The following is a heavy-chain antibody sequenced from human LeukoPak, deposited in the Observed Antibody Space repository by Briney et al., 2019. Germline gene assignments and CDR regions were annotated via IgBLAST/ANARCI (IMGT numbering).Heavy chain of an antibody. J-gene: IGHJ4*02. CDR1: GLTFSDAW. D-gene: IGHD5-12*01. V-gene: IGHV3-15*01. CDR2: IRNDRIT. Sequence: GESLRLSCVLSGLTFSDAWMSWVRQAPGKGLEWVGRIRNDRITDYAAPVQGGFSISRDNSKNTFYLQMNSLRTEDTGMYFCTWMATIFTVDYWGPGTLVTVSS. CDR3: TWMATIFTVDY.